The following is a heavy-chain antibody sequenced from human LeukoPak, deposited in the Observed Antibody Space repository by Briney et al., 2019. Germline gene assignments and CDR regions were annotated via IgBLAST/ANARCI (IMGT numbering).Heavy chain of an antibody. Sequence: ASVKVSCKASGYTFASYAMHWVRQAPGQRLEWMGWINAGNGNTKYSQKFQGRVTITRDTSASTAYMELSSLRSEDTAVYYCARTYYSNYVYYYYYYMDVWGKGTTVTVSS. CDR3: ARTYYSNYVYYYYYYMDV. CDR1: GYTFASYA. J-gene: IGHJ6*03. D-gene: IGHD4-11*01. V-gene: IGHV1-3*01. CDR2: INAGNGNT.